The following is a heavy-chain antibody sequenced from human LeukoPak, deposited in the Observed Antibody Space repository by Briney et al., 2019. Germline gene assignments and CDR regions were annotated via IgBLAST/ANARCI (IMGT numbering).Heavy chain of an antibody. CDR3: ARALCSGGSCFWFDP. J-gene: IGHJ5*02. CDR2: INHSGST. D-gene: IGHD2-15*01. CDR1: GGSFSGYY. V-gene: IGHV4-34*01. Sequence: SETLSLTCAVYGGSFSGYYWSWIRQPPGKGLEWIGEINHSGSTNYNPSPKSRVTISVDTSKNQFSLKLSSVTAADTAVYYCARALCSGGSCFWFDPWGQGTLVTVSS.